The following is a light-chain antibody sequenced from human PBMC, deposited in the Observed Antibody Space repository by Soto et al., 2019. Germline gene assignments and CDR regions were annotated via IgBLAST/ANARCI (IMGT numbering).Light chain of an antibody. V-gene: IGKV1-5*01. Sequence: DIQITQSPSTRSASVGDRVTITCRASQSISICLAWSQQKPGKAPQLLIYGASTLESGVPSRFSGSGSGTEFTLTISSLQPDDFATYFCQQYNSYPVTFAQGTRLEIK. CDR1: QSISIC. CDR3: QQYNSYPVT. J-gene: IGKJ5*01. CDR2: GAS.